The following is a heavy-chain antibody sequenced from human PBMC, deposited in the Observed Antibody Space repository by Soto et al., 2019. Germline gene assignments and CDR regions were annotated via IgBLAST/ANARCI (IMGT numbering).Heavy chain of an antibody. Sequence: QVQLVESGGGVVQPGRSLRLSCAASGFTFSSYGMHWVRQAPGKGLEWVAVIWYDGSNKYYADSVKGRFTISRDNXKNTLYLQMNSLRAEDTAVYYCARDLGFGPRTPDYWGQGTLVTVSS. CDR3: ARDLGFGPRTPDY. J-gene: IGHJ4*02. CDR2: IWYDGSNK. D-gene: IGHD3-10*01. V-gene: IGHV3-33*01. CDR1: GFTFSSYG.